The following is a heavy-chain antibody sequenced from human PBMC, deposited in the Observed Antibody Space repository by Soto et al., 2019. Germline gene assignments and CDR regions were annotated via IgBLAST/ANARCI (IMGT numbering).Heavy chain of an antibody. V-gene: IGHV1-2*04. CDR3: ARDLEYSSSSSLLDY. CDR1: GYTFTGYY. J-gene: IGHJ4*02. D-gene: IGHD6-6*01. CDR2: INPNSGGT. Sequence: GASVKVSCKASGYTFTGYYMHWVRQAPGQGLEWMGWINPNSGGTNYAQKFQGWVTMTRDTSISTAYMELSRLRSDDTAVYYCARDLEYSSSSSLLDYWGKGTLVTVSS.